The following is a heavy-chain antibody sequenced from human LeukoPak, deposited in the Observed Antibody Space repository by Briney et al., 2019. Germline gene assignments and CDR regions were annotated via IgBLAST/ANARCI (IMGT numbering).Heavy chain of an antibody. CDR1: GGTFSSYA. Sequence: SVKVSCKASGGTFSSYAISWVRQAPGQGLEWMGRIIPILGIANYAQKFQGRVTITADKSTSTAYMELSSLRSEDTAVYYCARDRDVVVVAQGMDVWGQGTTVTVSS. J-gene: IGHJ6*02. D-gene: IGHD2-15*01. V-gene: IGHV1-69*04. CDR3: ARDRDVVVVAQGMDV. CDR2: IIPILGIA.